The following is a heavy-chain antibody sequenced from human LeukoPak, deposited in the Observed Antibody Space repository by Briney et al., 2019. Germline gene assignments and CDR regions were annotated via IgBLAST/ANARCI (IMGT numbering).Heavy chain of an antibody. CDR1: GYTFTSYG. CDR2: LSAYNGNT. CDR3: AAEYYDFWSGYYLFDP. V-gene: IGHV1-18*01. Sequence: GASVKVSCKASGYTFTSYGISWVRQAPGQGLEWMGWLSAYNGNTNYAQKLQGRVTMTTDTSTSTAYMELRSLRSDDTAVYYCAAEYYDFWSGYYLFDPWGQGTLVTVSS. D-gene: IGHD3-3*01. J-gene: IGHJ5*02.